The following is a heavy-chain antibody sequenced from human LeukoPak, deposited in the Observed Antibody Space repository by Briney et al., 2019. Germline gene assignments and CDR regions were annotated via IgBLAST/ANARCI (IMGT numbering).Heavy chain of an antibody. D-gene: IGHD5-12*01. CDR1: GFTFDDYA. J-gene: IGHJ3*02. CDR3: AKDISSGYGAFDI. V-gene: IGHV3-9*01. Sequence: GGTLRLSCAASGFTFDDYAIHWVRHAPGKGLEGVSGISWNCGSIGYADSVKGRFTISRDNAKNSLYLQMNRLRAEDTALYYCAKDISSGYGAFDIWGEGTMVTVSS. CDR2: ISWNCGSI.